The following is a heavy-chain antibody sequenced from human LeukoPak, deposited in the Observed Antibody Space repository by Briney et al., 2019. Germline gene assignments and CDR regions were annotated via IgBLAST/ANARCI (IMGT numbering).Heavy chain of an antibody. V-gene: IGHV3-23*01. J-gene: IGHJ4*02. CDR2: ISGSGGST. CDR1: GFTFSSYA. CDR3: AKDAYYYDSSGSTY. D-gene: IGHD3-22*01. Sequence: GGSLRLSCAASGFTFSSYAMSWVRQAPGKGLEWVSAISGSGGSTYYADSVKGRFTISRDNSKNTPYLQMNSLRAEDTAVYYCAKDAYYYDSSGSTYWGQGTLVTVSS.